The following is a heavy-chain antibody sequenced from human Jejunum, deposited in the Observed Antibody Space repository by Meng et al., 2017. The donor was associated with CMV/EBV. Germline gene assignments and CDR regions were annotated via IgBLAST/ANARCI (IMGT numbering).Heavy chain of an antibody. CDR3: ARGPGGITVFGVVMSWFDA. Sequence: YRLDWLPQVTGRGREWMGMIKPGSGDTIYGPEYQGQVTLTPDTSITTASLQCSSLKASDNCMYYCARGPGGITVFGVVMSWFDAWGQGTLVTVSS. CDR1: YR. V-gene: IGHV5-51*01. CDR2: IKPGSGDT. J-gene: IGHJ5*02. D-gene: IGHD3-3*01.